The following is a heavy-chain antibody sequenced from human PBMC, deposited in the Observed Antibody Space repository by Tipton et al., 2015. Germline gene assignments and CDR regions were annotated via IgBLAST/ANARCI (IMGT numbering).Heavy chain of an antibody. J-gene: IGHJ4*02. CDR1: GGSISSYY. V-gene: IGHV4-59*04. Sequence: TLSLTCTVSGGSISSYYWSWIRQPPGKGLEWIGTIYSNGHTFYNPSLKSRLTMSLDTSKNQFNLNLSSVTAADRAVYYCASSNYYDTCWYWGQGTLVTVSS. CDR3: ASSNYYDTCWY. D-gene: IGHD3-22*01. CDR2: IYSNGHT.